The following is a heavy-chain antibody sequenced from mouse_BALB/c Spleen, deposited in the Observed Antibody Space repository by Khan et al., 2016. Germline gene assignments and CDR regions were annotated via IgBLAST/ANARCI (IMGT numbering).Heavy chain of an antibody. J-gene: IGHJ4*01. CDR1: GFTFSSYA. CDR2: ISSGGSYT. CDR3: VYYYGSSGAMDY. V-gene: IGHV5-9-3*01. Sequence: EVELVESGGGLVKPGGSLKLSCAASGFTFSSYAMSWVRQTPEKRLEWVATISSGGSYTYYPDSVKGRFTISRDNAKNTLYLQMSSLRSEDTAKYYCVYYYGSSGAMDYWGQGTSVTVSS. D-gene: IGHD1-1*01.